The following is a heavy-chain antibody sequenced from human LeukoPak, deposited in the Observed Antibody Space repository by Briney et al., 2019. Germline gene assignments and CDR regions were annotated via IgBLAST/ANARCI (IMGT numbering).Heavy chain of an antibody. Sequence: ASVKVSCKASGYTFTDYSIRWVRQAPGPGLEWMGYINPKNGDTNYAQKFRGRVTLTRDTSINSAYMELSRLRSDDTAIYYCLRYCSSISCSSWGQGTLVTVSS. CDR1: GYTFTDYS. CDR3: LRYCSSISCSS. CDR2: INPKNGDT. J-gene: IGHJ4*02. V-gene: IGHV1-2*02. D-gene: IGHD2-2*01.